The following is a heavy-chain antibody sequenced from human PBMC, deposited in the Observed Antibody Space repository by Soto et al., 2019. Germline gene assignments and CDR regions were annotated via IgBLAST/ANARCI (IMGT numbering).Heavy chain of an antibody. CDR2: IYHTGTT. Sequence: PSETLCLTWTVSGGFINSDDYSWSLIRQPQGKGLEWIGYIYHTGTTYYNMSLKSRVTISVDRSKNQFSLKLSSVTAADTAVYYCARGIHYYESRGDSWVAPWGQRTPVTIS. CDR3: ARGIHYYESRGDSWVAP. J-gene: IGHJ5*02. V-gene: IGHV4-30-2*01. CDR1: GGFINSDDYS. D-gene: IGHD3-22*01.